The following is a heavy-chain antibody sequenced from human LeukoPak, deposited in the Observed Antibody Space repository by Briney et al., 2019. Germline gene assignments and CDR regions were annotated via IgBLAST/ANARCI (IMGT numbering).Heavy chain of an antibody. J-gene: IGHJ5*02. D-gene: IGHD3-10*01. CDR2: INPNSGGT. CDR1: GYTFTAYY. V-gene: IGHV1-2*02. Sequence: GASVKVSCKASGYTFTAYYVHWVRQAPGQGLEWMGWINPNSGGTNYAQKFQGRVTMTRDTSISTAYMELSRLRSDDTAVYHCGRFSVKLDRGRLDPWGQGTLVTVSS. CDR3: GRFSVKLDRGRLDP.